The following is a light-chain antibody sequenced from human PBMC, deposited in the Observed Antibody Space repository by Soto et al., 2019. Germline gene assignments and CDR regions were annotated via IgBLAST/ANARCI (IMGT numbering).Light chain of an antibody. J-gene: IGKJ1*01. CDR3: QQYDTSLRT. Sequence: EIVMTQSPGTLSLSPGERATLSCRASQSVSRSYLAWYQQKPRQAPRLLIYGASTRATGIPDRFSGSGCGTDFSITTSRLEQADFFVYYCQQYDTSLRTFGQGTKVEIK. CDR2: GAS. V-gene: IGKV3-20*01. CDR1: QSVSRSY.